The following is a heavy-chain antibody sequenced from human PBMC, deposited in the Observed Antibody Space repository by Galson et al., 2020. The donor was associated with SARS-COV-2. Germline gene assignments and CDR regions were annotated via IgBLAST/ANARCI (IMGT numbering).Heavy chain of an antibody. Sequence: GGSLRLSCAASGFTFSSYAMHWVRQAPGKGMEWVAVISYDGSNKYYADSVKGRFTISRDNSKNTLYLQMNSLRAEDTAVYYCARGPYGSGSYYTPLYYWGQGTLVTVSS. CDR1: GFTFSSYA. J-gene: IGHJ4*02. V-gene: IGHV3-30*04. D-gene: IGHD3-10*01. CDR2: ISYDGSNK. CDR3: ARGPYGSGSYYTPLYY.